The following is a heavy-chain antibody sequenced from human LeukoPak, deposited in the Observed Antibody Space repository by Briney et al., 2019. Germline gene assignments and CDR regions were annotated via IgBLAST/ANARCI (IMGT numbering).Heavy chain of an antibody. CDR1: GFTFSSYA. Sequence: GGSLRLSCAASGFTFSSYAMSWVRQAPGKGLEWVSVISGSGGSTYYADSVKGRFTISRDNSKNTLYLQMNSLRAEDTAVYYCANSSGAFYYDSSGYLQYWGQGTLVTVSS. CDR3: ANSSGAFYYDSSGYLQY. D-gene: IGHD3-22*01. CDR2: ISGSGGST. J-gene: IGHJ4*02. V-gene: IGHV3-23*01.